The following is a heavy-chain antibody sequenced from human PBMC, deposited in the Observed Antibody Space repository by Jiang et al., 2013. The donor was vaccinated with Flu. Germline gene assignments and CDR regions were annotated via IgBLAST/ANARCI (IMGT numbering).Heavy chain of an antibody. V-gene: IGHV4-34*01. CDR1: GGSFSGYY. CDR2: INHSGST. J-gene: IGHJ5*02. CDR3: ARRILTRWFDP. Sequence: LLKPSETLSLTCAVYGGSFSGYYWSWIRQPPGKGLEWIGEINHSGSTNYNPSLKSRVTISVDTSKNQFSLKLSSVTAADTAVYYCARRILTRWFDPWGQGTLVTVSS.